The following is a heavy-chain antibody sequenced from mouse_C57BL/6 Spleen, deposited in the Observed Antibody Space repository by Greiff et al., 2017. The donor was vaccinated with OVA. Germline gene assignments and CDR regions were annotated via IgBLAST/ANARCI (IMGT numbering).Heavy chain of an antibody. CDR1: GFTFSDYG. J-gene: IGHJ2*01. Sequence: EVKLVESGGGLVKPGGSLKLSCAASGFTFSDYGMHWVRQAPEKGLEWVAYISSGSSTIYYADTVKGRFTISRDNAKNTLFLQMTSLRSEDTAMYYCARGLTGSYYFDYWGQGTTLTVSS. D-gene: IGHD4-1*01. CDR2: ISSGSSTI. CDR3: ARGLTGSYYFDY. V-gene: IGHV5-17*01.